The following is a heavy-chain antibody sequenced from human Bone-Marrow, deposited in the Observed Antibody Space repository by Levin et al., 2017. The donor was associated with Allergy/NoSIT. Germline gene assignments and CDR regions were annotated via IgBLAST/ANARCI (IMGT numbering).Heavy chain of an antibody. J-gene: IGHJ6*02. CDR2: SYYSGST. V-gene: IGHV4-31*03. Sequence: SETLSLTCNVSGVSLSRGGDYWAWIRQYPGKGLEWIGYSYYSGSTYYNPSLKSRLTISVDTTKNQSSLKETPVTAAGTAVYYCARTTRKPDYGVDVWGQGTAVTVSS. D-gene: IGHD1-1*01. CDR3: ARTTRKPDYGVDV. CDR1: GVSLSRGGDY.